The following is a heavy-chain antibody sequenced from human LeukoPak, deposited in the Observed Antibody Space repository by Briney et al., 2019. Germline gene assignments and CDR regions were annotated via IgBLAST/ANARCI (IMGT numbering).Heavy chain of an antibody. J-gene: IGHJ6*02. D-gene: IGHD6-6*01. Sequence: HPGGSLRLSCAASGFTFDDYAMHWVRQAPGKGLEWVSLISGDGDSTYYADSVKGRFTISRDNSKNSLYLQMNSLRTEDTALYYCAKDMDSNSGMDVWGQGTTVTVSS. CDR3: AKDMDSNSGMDV. CDR1: GFTFDDYA. V-gene: IGHV3-43*02. CDR2: ISGDGDST.